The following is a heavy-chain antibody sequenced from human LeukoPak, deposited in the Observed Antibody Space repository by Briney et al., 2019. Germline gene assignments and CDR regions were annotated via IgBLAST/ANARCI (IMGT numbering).Heavy chain of an antibody. D-gene: IGHD1-26*01. CDR2: IYNSGTT. Sequence: NPSQTLSLTCTVSGDSITNGGYYWTWIRQPAGKGLEWIGRIYNSGTTNYSPSLESRVTMSLDTSKNRFSLSLSSVTAADTAVYYCARDRLGATGHWRIDVWGRGTLVTVSS. CDR3: ARDRLGATGHWRIDV. CDR1: GDSITNGGYY. V-gene: IGHV4-61*02. J-gene: IGHJ2*01.